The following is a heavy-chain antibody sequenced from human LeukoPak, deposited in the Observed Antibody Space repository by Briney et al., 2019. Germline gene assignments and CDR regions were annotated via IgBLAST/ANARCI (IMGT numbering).Heavy chain of an antibody. V-gene: IGHV3-30*02. CDR3: AKDGSWSCTD. CDR1: GFTFSSYA. J-gene: IGHJ4*02. D-gene: IGHD2-8*02. Sequence: PGGSLRLSCAASGFTFSSYAMHWVRQGPGKGLEWVAYIAHHGSNKYYADSVKGRFTTSRDNSKRTLYLQMNNLRADDTAVYYCAKDGSWSCTDWGQGALVTVSS. CDR2: IAHHGSNK.